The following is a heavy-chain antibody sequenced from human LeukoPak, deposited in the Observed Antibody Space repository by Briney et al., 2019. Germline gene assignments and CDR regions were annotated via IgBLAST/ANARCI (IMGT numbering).Heavy chain of an antibody. D-gene: IGHD3-16*01. CDR2: ISGSGGST. V-gene: IGHV3-23*01. Sequence: PGGSLRLSCAASGFTFSSYALSRVRQAPGKGLEWVSAISGSGGSTYYADSVKGRFTISRDNSKNTLYLQMNSLRAEDTAVYYCAKGSEFGQIDWFDPWGQGTLVTVSS. CDR3: AKGSEFGQIDWFDP. J-gene: IGHJ5*02. CDR1: GFTFSSYA.